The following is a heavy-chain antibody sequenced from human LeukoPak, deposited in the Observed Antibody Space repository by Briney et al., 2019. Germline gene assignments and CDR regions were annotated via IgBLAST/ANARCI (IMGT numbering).Heavy chain of an antibody. CDR3: AILMEERWLQLPYYFDY. Sequence: SETLSLTCTASGGSISSYYWSWIRQPPGKGLEWIGYIYYSGSTNYNPSLKSRVTISVDTSKNQFSLKLSSVTAADTAVYYCAILMEERWLQLPYYFDYWGQGTLVTVSS. CDR1: GGSISSYY. J-gene: IGHJ4*02. D-gene: IGHD5-24*01. V-gene: IGHV4-59*08. CDR2: IYYSGST.